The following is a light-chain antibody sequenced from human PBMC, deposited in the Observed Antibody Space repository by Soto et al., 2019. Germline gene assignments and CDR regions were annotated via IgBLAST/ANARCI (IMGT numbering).Light chain of an antibody. CDR1: SSDVGGYNF. CDR3: SSYTRQNTRV. Sequence: QSALTQPASVSGAPGQSITISCTGTSSDVGGYNFVSWYQQHPGKAPKLMIYEVTNRPSGVSSRFSGSKSGNTASLTISGLQTEDEADHFCSSYTRQNTRVFGGGTKLTVL. V-gene: IGLV2-14*01. CDR2: EVT. J-gene: IGLJ3*02.